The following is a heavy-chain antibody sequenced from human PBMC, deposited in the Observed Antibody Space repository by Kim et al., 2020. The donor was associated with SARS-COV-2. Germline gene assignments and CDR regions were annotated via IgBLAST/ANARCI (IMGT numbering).Heavy chain of an antibody. CDR3: VKGGIAAAGTLDY. J-gene: IGHJ4*02. D-gene: IGHD6-13*01. CDR1: GFTFSSYA. V-gene: IGHV3-64D*09. CDR2: ISSNGGST. Sequence: GGSLRLSCSASGFTFSSYAMHWVRQAPGKGLEYVSAISSNGGSTYYADSVKGRFTISRDNSKNTLYLQMSSLRAEDTAVYYCVKGGIAAAGTLDYWGQGTLVTVSS.